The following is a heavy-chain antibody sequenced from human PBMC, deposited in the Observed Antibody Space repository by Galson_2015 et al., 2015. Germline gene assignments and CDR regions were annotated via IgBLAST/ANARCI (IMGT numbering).Heavy chain of an antibody. CDR1: GGTFSSYT. CDR3: ASVRGTVSTNEPFDY. Sequence: SVKVSCKASGGTFSSYTISWVRQAPGQGLEWMGRIIPILGIANYAQKFQGRVTITADKSTSTAYMELSSLRSEDTAVYYCASVRGTVSTNEPFDYWGQGTLVTVSS. CDR2: IIPILGIA. J-gene: IGHJ4*02. D-gene: IGHD3-16*01. V-gene: IGHV1-69*02.